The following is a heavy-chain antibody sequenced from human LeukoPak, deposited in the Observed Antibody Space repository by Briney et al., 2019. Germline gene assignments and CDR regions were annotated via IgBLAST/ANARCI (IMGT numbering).Heavy chain of an antibody. CDR1: GITFTTYA. CDR3: ARYCISTSFYPSDSYYGMDV. D-gene: IGHD2-2*01. CDR2: ISASGGST. V-gene: IGHV3-23*01. J-gene: IGHJ6*02. Sequence: GGSLRLSCAASGITFTTYAMSWVRQAPGKGLQWVSSISASGGSTYYADSVKGRFTISRHNPNNPLYLQMSRLRAEDTAVYHCARYCISTSFYPSDSYYGMDVWGQGTAVIVSS.